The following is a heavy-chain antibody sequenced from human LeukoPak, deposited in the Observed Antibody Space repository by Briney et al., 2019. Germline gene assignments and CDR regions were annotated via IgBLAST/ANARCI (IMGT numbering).Heavy chain of an antibody. CDR1: GFTFSDYY. Sequence: PGGSLRLSCAASGFTFSDYYMSWIRQAPGKGLEWVSYISSSGSTIYYADSVKGRFTISRDSAKNSLYLQMNSLRAEDTAVYYCARGPGAPGSYYYYYGMDVWGQGTTVTVSS. CDR3: ARGPGAPGSYYYYYGMDV. V-gene: IGHV3-11*01. CDR2: ISSSGSTI. J-gene: IGHJ6*02. D-gene: IGHD3-10*01.